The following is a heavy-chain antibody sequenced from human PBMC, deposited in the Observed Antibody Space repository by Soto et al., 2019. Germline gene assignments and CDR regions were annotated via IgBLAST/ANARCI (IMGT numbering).Heavy chain of an antibody. CDR3: ARGYGDYVPLEYFQH. CDR1: GFTFRSYS. D-gene: IGHD4-17*01. V-gene: IGHV3-21*01. J-gene: IGHJ1*01. Sequence: EVQLVESGGGLVKPGGSLRLSCAASGFTFRSYSMNWVRQAPGKGLEWVSSISSSSSYIYYADSVKGRFTISRDNAKNSLYLQMNSLRAEDTAVYYCARGYGDYVPLEYFQHWGQGTLVTVSS. CDR2: ISSSSSYI.